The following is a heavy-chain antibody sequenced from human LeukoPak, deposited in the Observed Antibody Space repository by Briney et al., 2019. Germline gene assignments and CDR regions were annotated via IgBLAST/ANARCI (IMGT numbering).Heavy chain of an antibody. D-gene: IGHD5-12*01. J-gene: IGHJ6*02. Sequence: SETLSLTCTVSGGSISSGGYYWSWIRRHPGKGLEWIGYIYYSGSTYYNPSLKSRVTISVDTSKNQFSLKLSSVTAADTAVYYCARVRGYDYYYYYGMDVWGQGTTVTVSS. V-gene: IGHV4-31*03. CDR1: GGSISSGGYY. CDR2: IYYSGST. CDR3: ARVRGYDYYYYYGMDV.